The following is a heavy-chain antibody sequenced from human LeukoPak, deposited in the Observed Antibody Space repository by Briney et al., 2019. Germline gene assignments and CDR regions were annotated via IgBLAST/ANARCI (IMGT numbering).Heavy chain of an antibody. J-gene: IGHJ5*02. D-gene: IGHD6-13*01. V-gene: IGHV4-34*01. CDR2: INHSGST. Sequence: SETLSLTCAVYGGSFSGYYWSWIRQPPGKGLEWIGEINHSGSTNYNPSLKSRVTISVATSKNQFSLKLSSVTAADTAVYYCARDSGSSWYPRGWFDPWGQGTLVTVSS. CDR3: ARDSGSSWYPRGWFDP. CDR1: GGSFSGYY.